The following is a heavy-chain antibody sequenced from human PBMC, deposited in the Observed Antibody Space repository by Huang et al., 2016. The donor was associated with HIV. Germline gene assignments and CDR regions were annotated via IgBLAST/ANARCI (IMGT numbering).Heavy chain of an antibody. Sequence: QVQLDQSRAEVKKPGASVKVSCKVSEYTLTELSIHWVRQPPGKGLEWMGGFDPEIGETIYAQKFQGRVTMTEDTSTETAFMELSGLRPEDTAVYYCATGFDVFFDFWGQGTLVTVSS. CDR1: EYTLTELS. CDR3: ATGFDVFFDF. V-gene: IGHV1-24*01. D-gene: IGHD3-9*01. CDR2: FDPEIGET. J-gene: IGHJ4*02.